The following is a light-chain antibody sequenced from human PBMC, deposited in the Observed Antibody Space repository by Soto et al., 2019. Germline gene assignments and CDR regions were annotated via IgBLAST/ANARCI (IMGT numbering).Light chain of an antibody. CDR2: GQN. V-gene: IGLV1-44*01. J-gene: IGLJ2*01. Sequence: QSVLTQPPSASGTPGQRVTISCSGSSSNIGSNTVNWYQQPTGTAPKLLIYGQNQRPSGVPDRFAGAKSGTSASLAISGLQSEEEADYGCAVWVVSLEGRVFGGGTKLSVL. CDR1: SSNIGSNT. CDR3: AVWVVSLEGRV.